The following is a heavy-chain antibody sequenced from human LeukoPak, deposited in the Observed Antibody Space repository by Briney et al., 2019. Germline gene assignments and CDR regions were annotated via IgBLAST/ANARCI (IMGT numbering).Heavy chain of an antibody. CDR1: GFTVSSSY. CDR2: IYSGGST. V-gene: IGHV3-66*01. D-gene: IGHD1-7*01. J-gene: IGHJ5*02. CDR3: ARDSNFDWFDP. Sequence: PGGSLRLSCAASGFTVSSSYMNWVRQAPGKGLEWVSVIYSGGSTYYADSVKGRFTISRDNSKNTLYLQMNGLRAEDTAVYYCARDSNFDWFDPWGQGTLVTVSS.